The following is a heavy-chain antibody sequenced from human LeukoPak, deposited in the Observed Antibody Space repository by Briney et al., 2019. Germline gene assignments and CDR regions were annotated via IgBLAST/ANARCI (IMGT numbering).Heavy chain of an antibody. D-gene: IGHD3-10*01. CDR3: ARVLSGRGSLYDYYYYMDV. CDR1: GFTFSDYY. CDR2: TYSNGRT. V-gene: IGHV3-53*01. J-gene: IGHJ6*03. Sequence: GGSLRLSCAASGFTFSDYYMSWVRQAPGKGLEWVSVTYSNGRTYYADSVKGRFTISRDISKNTLHLQMNSLRAEDTAVYYCARVLSGRGSLYDYYYYMDVWGKGTTVTISS.